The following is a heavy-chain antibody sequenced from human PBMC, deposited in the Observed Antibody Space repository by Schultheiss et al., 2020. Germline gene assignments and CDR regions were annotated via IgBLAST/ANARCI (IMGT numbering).Heavy chain of an antibody. J-gene: IGHJ6*02. CDR2: ISSSGSTI. V-gene: IGHV3-48*04. CDR3: ARGPTNYYYGMDV. Sequence: GGSLRLSCAASGFTFSSYAMNWVRQAPGKGLEWVSYISSSGSTIYYADSVKGRFTISRDNAKNSLYLQMNSLRAEDTAVYYCARGPTNYYYGMDVWGQGTTVTVSS. CDR1: GFTFSSYA.